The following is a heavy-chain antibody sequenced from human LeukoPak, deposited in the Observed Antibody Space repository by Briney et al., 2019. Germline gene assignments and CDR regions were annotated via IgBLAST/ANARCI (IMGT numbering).Heavy chain of an antibody. D-gene: IGHD3-3*01. J-gene: IGHJ4*02. Sequence: PSETLSLTCAVYGGSFSGYYWSWIRQPPGKGLEWIGEINHSGSTNYNPSLKSRVTISVDTSKNQFSLKLSSVTAADTAVYYCARGSPYEHWGQGTLVTVSS. V-gene: IGHV4-34*01. CDR3: ARGSPYEH. CDR1: GGSFSGYY. CDR2: INHSGST.